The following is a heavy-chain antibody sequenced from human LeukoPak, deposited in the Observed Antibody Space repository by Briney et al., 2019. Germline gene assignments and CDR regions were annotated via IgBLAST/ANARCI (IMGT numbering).Heavy chain of an antibody. V-gene: IGHV4-4*08. CDR2: ISNGVST. J-gene: IGHJ4*02. D-gene: IGHD5-24*01. Sequence: SETLSLTCTVSGASISSYYWSWIRQPPGKGLEWIAFISNGVSTNYNPSLKSRVTISLDTSRKQLSLRLSSVIAADTAVYYCVATERWTQWDYWGQGTLCTVSS. CDR3: VATERWTQWDY. CDR1: GASISSYY.